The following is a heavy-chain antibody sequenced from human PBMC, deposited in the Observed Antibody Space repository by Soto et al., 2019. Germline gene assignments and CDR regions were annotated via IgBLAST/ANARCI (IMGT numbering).Heavy chain of an antibody. V-gene: IGHV1-69*13. D-gene: IGHD6-19*01. J-gene: IGHJ4*02. CDR3: VPGRSSGWYN. CDR2: IIPIFGTA. CDR1: GGTFSSYA. Sequence: GASVKVSCKASGGTFSSYAISWVRQAPGQGLEWMGGIIPIFGTANYAQKFQGRVTITADESTSTAYMELSSLRSEDTAVYYCVPGRSSGWYNWGQGTLVTVSS.